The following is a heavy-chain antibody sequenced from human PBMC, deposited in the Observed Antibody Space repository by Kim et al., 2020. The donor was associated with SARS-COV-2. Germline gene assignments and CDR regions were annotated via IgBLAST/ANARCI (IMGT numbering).Heavy chain of an antibody. J-gene: IGHJ4*02. CDR3: ARGDTAMVTSWYFDY. D-gene: IGHD5-18*01. V-gene: IGHV1-3*01. Sequence: KFQGRVPITRDTSASTAYMELSSLRSEDTAVYYCARGDTAMVTSWYFDYWGQGTLVTVSS.